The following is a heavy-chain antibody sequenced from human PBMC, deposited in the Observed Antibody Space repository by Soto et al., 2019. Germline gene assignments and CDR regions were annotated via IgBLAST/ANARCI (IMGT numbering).Heavy chain of an antibody. CDR2: INPNSGGT. J-gene: IGHJ6*02. D-gene: IGHD3-3*01. Sequence: ASVKVSCKASGYTFTGYYMHWVLQAPGQGLEWMGWINPNSGGTNYAQKFQGRVTMTRDTSISTAYMELSRLRSDDTAVYYCARAPGGPIRSTIFGVVIRPSNYGMDVWGQGTTVTVSS. V-gene: IGHV1-2*02. CDR1: GYTFTGYY. CDR3: ARAPGGPIRSTIFGVVIRPSNYGMDV.